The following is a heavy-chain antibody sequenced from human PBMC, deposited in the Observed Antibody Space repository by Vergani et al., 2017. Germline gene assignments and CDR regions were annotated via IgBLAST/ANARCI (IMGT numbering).Heavy chain of an antibody. CDR2: ISWNSNSI. J-gene: IGHJ5*02. D-gene: IGHD6-6*01. CDR3: AKDLGTSSGGGWFDP. V-gene: IGHV3-9*02. CDR1: GFTSAGYA. Sequence: VQLEESGGGLVLPGRSLRLSCVASGFTSAGYAMHWVRHAPGKGLEWVSGISWNSNSIGYADSVKGRFTISRDNAKNSLYLQMNSLRAEDTALYYCAKDLGTSSGGGWFDPWGQGTLVTVSS.